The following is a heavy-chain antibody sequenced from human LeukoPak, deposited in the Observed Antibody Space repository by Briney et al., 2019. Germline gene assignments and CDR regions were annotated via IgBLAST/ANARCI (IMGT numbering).Heavy chain of an antibody. CDR2: IYYSGST. CDR3: ARHISPPEKLGYCSGGSCYSFDY. CDR1: GGSISSSSYY. D-gene: IGHD2-15*01. J-gene: IGHJ4*02. Sequence: SETLSLTCTVSGGSISSSSYYWGWIRQPPGKGLEWIGSIYYSGSTYYNPSLKSRVTISVDTSKNQFSLKLSSVTAADTAVYYCARHISPPEKLGYCSGGSCYSFDYWGQGTLVTVSS. V-gene: IGHV4-39*07.